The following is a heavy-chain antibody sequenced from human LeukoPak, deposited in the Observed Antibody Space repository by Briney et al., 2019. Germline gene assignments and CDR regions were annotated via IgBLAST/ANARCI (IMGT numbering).Heavy chain of an antibody. J-gene: IGHJ4*02. D-gene: IGHD5-18*01. Sequence: GGSLRLSCAASGFTFSSYWMHWVRQAPGKGLVWVSRINTDGNNRNYADSVKGRFTISRDNAKNSLYLQMNSLRAEDTAVYYCARADWDTAMIDYWGQGTLVTVSS. CDR2: INTDGNNR. V-gene: IGHV3-74*01. CDR1: GFTFSSYW. CDR3: ARADWDTAMIDY.